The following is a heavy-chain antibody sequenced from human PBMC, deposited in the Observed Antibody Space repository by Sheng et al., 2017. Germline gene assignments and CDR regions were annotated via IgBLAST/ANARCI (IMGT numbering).Heavy chain of an antibody. CDR3: ARLLRGSGVTIFAPPGWFDP. J-gene: IGHJ5*02. D-gene: IGHD3-3*01. Sequence: EVQLVQSGAEVKKPGESLKISCKGSGYSFTSYWIGWVRQMPGKGLEWMGIIYPGDSDTRYSPSFQGQVTISADKSISTAYLQWSSLKASDTAMYYCARLLRGSGVTIFAPPGWFDPWGQGPWSPSP. CDR1: GYSFTSYW. V-gene: IGHV5-51*01. CDR2: IYPGDSDT.